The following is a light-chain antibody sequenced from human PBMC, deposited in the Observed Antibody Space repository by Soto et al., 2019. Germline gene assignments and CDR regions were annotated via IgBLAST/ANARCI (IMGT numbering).Light chain of an antibody. CDR2: DAS. CDR1: QSISSW. Sequence: DIQMTQSPSTLSASVGDRVTITCRASQSISSWLAWYQQKPGKAPKLLIYDASRLESWVPSRFSGSGSGTSLTVTFLYLQPAECATYSTNQHHIYLWSFGHGNKVEIK. CDR3: NQHHIYLWS. V-gene: IGKV1-5*01. J-gene: IGKJ1*01.